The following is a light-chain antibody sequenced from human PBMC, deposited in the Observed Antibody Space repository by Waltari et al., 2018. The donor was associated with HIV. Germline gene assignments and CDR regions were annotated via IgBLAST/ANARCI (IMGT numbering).Light chain of an antibody. CDR3: QSYDSSLSGSDV. CDR2: NHG. CDR1: SFNIGAGFD. Sequence: QSVLTQPPSVSWAPGQRVTISCTGSSFNIGAGFDVHWYPQLPGTAPKLLIYNHGHLPSGVPDRFSGSKSGTSASLASTGLQAEDEADYYCQSYDSSLSGSDVFGTGTKVTVL. J-gene: IGLJ1*01. V-gene: IGLV1-40*01.